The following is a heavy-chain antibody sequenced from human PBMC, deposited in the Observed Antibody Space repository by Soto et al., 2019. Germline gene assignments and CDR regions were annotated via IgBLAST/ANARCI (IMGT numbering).Heavy chain of an antibody. CDR2: LIAMLGTP. D-gene: IGHD5-18*01. J-gene: IGHJ4*02. CDR1: GGTFGSQG. Sequence: SVKVSCKASGGTFGSQGIAWVRQAPGQGLEWMGGLIAMLGTPTYAKKVQGRATISADESLTSSYLELRSLRSEDTGVYFCARGAMANFDYWGQGTVVTVSS. CDR3: ARGAMANFDY. V-gene: IGHV1-69*13.